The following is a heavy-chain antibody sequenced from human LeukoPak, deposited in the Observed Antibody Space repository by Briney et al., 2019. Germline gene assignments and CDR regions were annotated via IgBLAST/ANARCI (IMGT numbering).Heavy chain of an antibody. CDR3: ARANDYGDPLPRYMDV. CDR1: GFSFSRYW. J-gene: IGHJ6*03. CDR2: IKQDGSEK. D-gene: IGHD4-17*01. V-gene: IGHV3-7*03. Sequence: GGSLRLSCAASGFSFSRYWMSWVRQAPGKGLEGVANIKQDGSEKNYVESVKGRLTISRDNAKNSLYLQTNSLRAEDTAVYYCARANDYGDPLPRYMDVWGKGTTVTVSS.